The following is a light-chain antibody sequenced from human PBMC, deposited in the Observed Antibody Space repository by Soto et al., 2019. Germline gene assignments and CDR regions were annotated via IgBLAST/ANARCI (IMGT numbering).Light chain of an antibody. J-gene: IGLJ2*01. V-gene: IGLV2-14*03. CDR3: SSYTRSGTLGVV. CDR1: SSDVGDYNY. Sequence: QSALTQPASVSGSPGQSVTISCTGTSSDVGDYNYVSWYQHHPGKAPKLMIYDVRNRPSGVSNRFSGSKSGNTASLTISGLQADDEADYYCSSYTRSGTLGVVFGGGTKVTVL. CDR2: DVR.